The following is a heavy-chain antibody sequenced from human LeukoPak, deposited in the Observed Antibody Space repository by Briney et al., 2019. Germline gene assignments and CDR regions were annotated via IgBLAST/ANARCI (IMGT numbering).Heavy chain of an antibody. CDR2: IYYSGST. CDR1: GGSISSSSYY. D-gene: IGHD3-10*01. Sequence: SETLSLTCTVSGGSISSSSYYWGWIRQPPGKGLEWIGSIYYSGSTYYNPSLKSRVTISVDTSKNQFSLKLSSVTAADTAVYYCARGGPRAWFDPWGQGTLVTVSS. CDR3: ARGGPRAWFDP. J-gene: IGHJ5*02. V-gene: IGHV4-39*07.